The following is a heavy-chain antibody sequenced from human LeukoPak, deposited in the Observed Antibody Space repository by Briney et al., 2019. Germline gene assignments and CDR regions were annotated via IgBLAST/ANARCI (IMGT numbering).Heavy chain of an antibody. D-gene: IGHD3-10*01. CDR2: IYSGGST. J-gene: IGHJ5*02. CDR1: GFTVSSNY. Sequence: GGSLRLSCAASGFTVSSNYMSWVRQAPGKGLEWVSVIYSGGSTYYADSVKGRFTISRDNSKNTFYLQMNSLRAEDTAVYYCARGVSYGSGSYIGDPWGQGTLVTVSS. CDR3: ARGVSYGSGSYIGDP. V-gene: IGHV3-53*01.